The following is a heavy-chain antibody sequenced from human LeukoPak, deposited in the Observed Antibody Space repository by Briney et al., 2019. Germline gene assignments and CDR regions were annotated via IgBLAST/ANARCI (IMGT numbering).Heavy chain of an antibody. CDR1: GYTFTSYA. V-gene: IGHV1-69*13. J-gene: IGHJ6*03. D-gene: IGHD4-11*01. Sequence: SVKVSCKASGYTFTSYAISWVRQAPGQGLEWMGGIIPIFGTANYAQKFQGRVTITADESTSTAYMELSSLRSEDTAVYYCARVVNYAPYYYYMDVWGKGTTVTVSS. CDR2: IIPIFGTA. CDR3: ARVVNYAPYYYYMDV.